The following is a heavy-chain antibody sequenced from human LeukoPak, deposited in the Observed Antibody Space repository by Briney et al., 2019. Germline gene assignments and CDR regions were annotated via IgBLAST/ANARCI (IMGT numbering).Heavy chain of an antibody. D-gene: IGHD6-13*01. CDR2: INPNSGGR. V-gene: IGHV1-2*02. CDR1: GYTFTGYY. CDR3: ARRNIAAGGTLDY. J-gene: IGHJ4*02. Sequence: ASVKVSCKASGYTFTGYYIHWVRQAPGQGLEWMGWINPNSGGRNYPQKIQGRVTMTRDTSIGTVYMELNRLSSDDTAVYYCARRNIAAGGTLDYWGQGTLVTVSS.